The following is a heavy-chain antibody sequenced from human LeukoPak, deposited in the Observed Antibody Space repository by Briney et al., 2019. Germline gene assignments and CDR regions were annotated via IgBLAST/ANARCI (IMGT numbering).Heavy chain of an antibody. V-gene: IGHV4-31*03. Sequence: PSQTLSLTCTVSGGSISSGGYYWSWIRQHPGKGLEWIGYIYYSGSTYYNPSLKSRVTISVGTSKNQFSLKLSSVTAADTAVYYCARAIPSDYGDYVDYGGQGTLVTVSS. CDR1: GGSISSGGYY. CDR3: ARAIPSDYGDYVDY. J-gene: IGHJ4*02. D-gene: IGHD4-17*01. CDR2: IYYSGST.